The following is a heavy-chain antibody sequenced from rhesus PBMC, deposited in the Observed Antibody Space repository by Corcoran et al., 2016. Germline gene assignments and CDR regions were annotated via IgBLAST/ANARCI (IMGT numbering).Heavy chain of an antibody. V-gene: IGHV4-73*01. J-gene: IGHJ6*01. Sequence: QVKLQQWGEGLVKPSETLSLTCAVYGGSISGYYYWSWIRQPPGQGLKWIGNNYGNSACTHYLPSLRKLVPTSKDTSKNQFSLKLSSVPAAATAVYYCAMESGSGYGLDSWGQGVVVTVSS. CDR1: GGSISGYYY. CDR2: NYGNSACT. CDR3: AMESGSGYGLDS. D-gene: IGHD1-32*01.